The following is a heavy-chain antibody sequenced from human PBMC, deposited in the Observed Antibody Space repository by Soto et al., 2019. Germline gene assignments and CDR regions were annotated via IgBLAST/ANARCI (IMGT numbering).Heavy chain of an antibody. D-gene: IGHD6-25*01. Sequence: HVQLQESGPGLVKPSETLSLTCTVSGGSISTYYWSWIRQPPGKGLEWIGYIYYDGSTSYNPSLRSRLTISVDTSKNQFSRILSSVTSADTAVYYCARDQLSSGLYVWFDPWGQGTLVTVSS. CDR1: GGSISTYY. V-gene: IGHV4-59*01. J-gene: IGHJ5*02. CDR3: ARDQLSSGLYVWFDP. CDR2: IYYDGST.